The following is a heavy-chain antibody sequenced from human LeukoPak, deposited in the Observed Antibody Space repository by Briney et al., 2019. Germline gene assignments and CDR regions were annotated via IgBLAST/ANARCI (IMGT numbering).Heavy chain of an antibody. CDR2: INPGGWST. CDR1: GYTFTSYY. V-gene: IGHV1-46*01. Sequence: ASVNVSCKSSGYTFTSYYMDGVRQAPGQGLEWVGIINPGGWSTSYAREFQGGVTMTMDRSTSAVYVAVSSLRSDDAPGYYRASEAYHHDSSGSSNWFDPWGQGTLVTVSS. CDR3: ASEAYHHDSSGSSNWFDP. D-gene: IGHD3-22*01. J-gene: IGHJ5*02.